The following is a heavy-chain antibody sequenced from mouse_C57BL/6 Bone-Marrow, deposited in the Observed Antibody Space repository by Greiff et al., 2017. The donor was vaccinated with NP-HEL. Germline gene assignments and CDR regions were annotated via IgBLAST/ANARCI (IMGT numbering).Heavy chain of an antibody. D-gene: IGHD2-2*01. J-gene: IGHJ1*03. CDR3: AREGRWFRRSYWYFDV. V-gene: IGHV1-53*01. CDR2: INPSNGGT. Sequence: VQLQQSGTELVKPGTSVKLSCKSSGYTFTSYWMHWVKQRPGQGLEWIGNINPSNGGTNYTEKLKSKATLTVDKYSSTAYMQLNSLTSDDSAVYYCAREGRWFRRSYWYFDVWDTGTTVTVSS. CDR1: GYTFTSYW.